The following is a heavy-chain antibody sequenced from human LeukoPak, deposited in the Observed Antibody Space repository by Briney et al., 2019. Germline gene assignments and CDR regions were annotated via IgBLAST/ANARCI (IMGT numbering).Heavy chain of an antibody. V-gene: IGHV1-2*02. CDR3: ATGGYCSGGSCYFRHLAD. D-gene: IGHD2-15*01. Sequence: ASVKVSYKPSGYTFYDYYMHRLRQAPGQGREWMGWINPNSGGTNYAQKFQGRVTMTRDTSISTAYMELSRLRSDDTAVYYCATGGYCSGGSCYFRHLADWGHGTLVTVSS. J-gene: IGHJ4*03. CDR1: GYTFYDYY. CDR2: INPNSGGT.